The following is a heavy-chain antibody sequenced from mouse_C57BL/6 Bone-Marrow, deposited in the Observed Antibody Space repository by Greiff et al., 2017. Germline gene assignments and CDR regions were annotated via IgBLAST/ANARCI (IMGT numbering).Heavy chain of an antibody. CDR2: IYPRDGST. Sequence: VQLQQSGPELVKPGASVKLSCKASGYTFTSYDINWVKQRPGQGLEWIGRIYPRDGSTNYNEKFKGKATLTVDKSSSTAYMERHSLTSEDSAVYCCARLDFGGSSGDCDFDVWGTGTTVTVSS. CDR3: ARLDFGGSSGDCDFDV. V-gene: IGHV1-85*01. J-gene: IGHJ1*03. CDR1: GYTFTSYD. D-gene: IGHD1-1*01.